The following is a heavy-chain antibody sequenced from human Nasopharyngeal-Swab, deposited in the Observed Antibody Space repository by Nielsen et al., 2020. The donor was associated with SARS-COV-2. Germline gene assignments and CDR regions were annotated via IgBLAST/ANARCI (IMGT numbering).Heavy chain of an antibody. CDR3: ARKNYYDSSGYYLVHFYYYYYGMDV. J-gene: IGHJ6*02. CDR2: ISGSGGST. V-gene: IGHV3-23*01. D-gene: IGHD3-22*01. Sequence: GASLKISCAASGFTFSSYAMSWVRQAPGKGLEWVSAISGSGGSTYYADSAKGRFTISRDNSKNTLYLQMNSLRAEDTAVYYCARKNYYDSSGYYLVHFYYYYYGMDVWGQGTTVTVSS. CDR1: GFTFSSYA.